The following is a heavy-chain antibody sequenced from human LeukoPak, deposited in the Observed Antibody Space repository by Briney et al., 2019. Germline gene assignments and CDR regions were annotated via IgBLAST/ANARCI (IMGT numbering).Heavy chain of an antibody. Sequence: SETLSLTCAGYGGSFSGYYWSWIRQPPGKGLEWIGEINHSGSTNYNPSLKSRVTISVDTSKNQFSLKLSSVTAADTAVYYCARGREVYGMDVWGQGTTVTVSS. CDR3: ARGREVYGMDV. CDR1: GGSFSGYY. J-gene: IGHJ6*02. V-gene: IGHV4-34*01. CDR2: INHSGST.